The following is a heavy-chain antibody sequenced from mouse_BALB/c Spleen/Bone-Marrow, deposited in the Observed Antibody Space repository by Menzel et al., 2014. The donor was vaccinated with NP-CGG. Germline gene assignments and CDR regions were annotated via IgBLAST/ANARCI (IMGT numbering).Heavy chain of an antibody. J-gene: IGHJ2*01. CDR2: IYPGDGDT. V-gene: IGHV1-80*01. CDR3: ARRGYYYGSSYVDY. D-gene: IGHD1-1*01. Sequence: QVHVKQSGAELVRPGSSVKISCKASGYASSSYWMNWVKQRPGQGLEWIGQIYPGDGDTNYNGKFKGKATLTADKSSSTAYMQLSSLTSEDSAVYFCARRGYYYGSSYVDYWGQGTPLTVSS. CDR1: GYASSSYW.